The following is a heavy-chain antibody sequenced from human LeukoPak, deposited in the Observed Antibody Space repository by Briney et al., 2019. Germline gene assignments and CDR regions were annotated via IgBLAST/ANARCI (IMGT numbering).Heavy chain of an antibody. J-gene: IGHJ3*02. Sequence: GGSLRLSCAASGFTFSSCTMNWVRRAPGKGLEWVSSISTSSSYIYYADSVKGRFTISRDNAKNSLYLQMNSLRAEDTAVYYCARLAAAALGGAFDIWGQGTMVTVSS. V-gene: IGHV3-21*01. CDR3: ARLAAAALGGAFDI. CDR2: ISTSSSYI. D-gene: IGHD6-13*01. CDR1: GFTFSSCT.